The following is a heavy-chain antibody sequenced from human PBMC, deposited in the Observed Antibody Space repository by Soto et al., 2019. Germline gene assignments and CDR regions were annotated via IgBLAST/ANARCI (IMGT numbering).Heavy chain of an antibody. CDR2: IYTSGST. Sequence: SETLSLTCSVPGTSVSNYYWSWNRQPAGKGLEHIGRIYTSGSTSYNPSLKRRVTMSMDTSQTQIYLNLTSVTAADTAVYYCARGGIQLSYAFDYWGQGILVTVSS. D-gene: IGHD5-18*01. J-gene: IGHJ4*02. CDR1: GTSVSNYY. CDR3: ARGGIQLSYAFDY. V-gene: IGHV4-4*07.